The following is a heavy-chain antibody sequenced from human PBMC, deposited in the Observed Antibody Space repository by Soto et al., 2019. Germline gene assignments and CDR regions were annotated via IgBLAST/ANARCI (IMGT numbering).Heavy chain of an antibody. CDR1: GYSFTSYW. V-gene: IGHV5-10-1*01. D-gene: IGHD3-22*01. CDR3: ARPLYYYDSSGYSSRGAFDI. J-gene: IGHJ3*02. CDR2: IDPSDSYT. Sequence: PGESLKISCKGSGYSFTSYWISWVRQMSGKGLEWMGRIDPSDSYTNYSPSFQGHVTISADKSISTAYLQWSSLKASDTAMYYCARPLYYYDSSGYSSRGAFDIWGQGTMVTVSS.